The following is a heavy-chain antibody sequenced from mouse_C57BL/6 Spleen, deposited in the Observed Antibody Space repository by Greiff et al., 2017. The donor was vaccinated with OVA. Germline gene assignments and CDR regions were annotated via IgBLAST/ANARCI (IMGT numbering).Heavy chain of an antibody. V-gene: IGHV1-66*01. J-gene: IGHJ4*01. Sequence: VQVVESGPELVKPGASVKISCKASGYSFTSYYIHWVKQRPGQGLEWIGWIYPGSGNTKYNEKFKGKATLTADTSSSTAYMQLSSLTSEDSAVYYCARIVAWGRYAMDYWGQGTSVTVSS. CDR1: GYSFTSYY. CDR2: IYPGSGNT. CDR3: ARIVAWGRYAMDY. D-gene: IGHD1-1*01.